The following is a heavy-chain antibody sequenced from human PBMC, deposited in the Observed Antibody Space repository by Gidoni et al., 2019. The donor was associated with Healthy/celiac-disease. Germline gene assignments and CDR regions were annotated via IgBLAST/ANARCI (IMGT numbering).Heavy chain of an antibody. V-gene: IGHV3-21*01. CDR3: ARDLSSGWYRDAFDI. J-gene: IGHJ3*02. Sequence: EVQLVESGAGLVKPGGSLRPSCAASGFTCSSYSMNWVRQAPGKGLEWVSSISSSSSYIYYADSVKGRFTISRDNAKNSLYLQMNSLRAEDTAVYYCARDLSSGWYRDAFDIWGQGTMVTVSS. CDR2: ISSSSSYI. CDR1: GFTCSSYS. D-gene: IGHD6-19*01.